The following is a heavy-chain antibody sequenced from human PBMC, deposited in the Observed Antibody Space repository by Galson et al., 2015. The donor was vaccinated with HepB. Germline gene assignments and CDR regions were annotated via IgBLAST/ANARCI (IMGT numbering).Heavy chain of an antibody. D-gene: IGHD3-10*01. J-gene: IGHJ4*02. CDR3: ALSGYSHY. CDR2: INHSGST. Sequence: QVQLQESGPGLVKPSETLSLTCAVYGGSFSGYYWSWIRQPPGKGLEWIGEINHSGSTNYNPSLKSRVTISVDTSKNQFSLKLSSVTAADTAVYYCALSGYSHYWGQGTLVTVSS. CDR1: GGSFSGYY. V-gene: IGHV4-34*01.